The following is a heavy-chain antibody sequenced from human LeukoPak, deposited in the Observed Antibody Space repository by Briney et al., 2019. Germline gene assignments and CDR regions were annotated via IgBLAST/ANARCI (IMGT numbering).Heavy chain of an antibody. Sequence: GGSLRLSCAASGFTFDDYAMHWVRQAPGKGLEWVSGISWNSGSIGYADSVKGRFTISRDNAKNSLYLQMNSLRAEDTAVYYCAKDRRSIAARPSNWFDPWGQGTLVTVSS. CDR3: AKDRRSIAARPSNWFDP. D-gene: IGHD6-6*01. CDR2: ISWNSGSI. CDR1: GFTFDDYA. J-gene: IGHJ5*02. V-gene: IGHV3-9*01.